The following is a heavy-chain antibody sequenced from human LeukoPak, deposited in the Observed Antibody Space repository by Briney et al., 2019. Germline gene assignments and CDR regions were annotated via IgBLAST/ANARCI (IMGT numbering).Heavy chain of an antibody. V-gene: IGHV3-23*01. Sequence: GGSLRPFCAASGFTFSSYAMCWVRQPPGKGLEWVSGLNGGGGDTYYADSVKGRFTISRDNSKNTLYLQMNSLRAEDTAVYYCAKVRLGGDTFDIWGQGTMVSVSS. CDR1: GFTFSSYA. J-gene: IGHJ3*02. CDR2: LNGGGGDT. D-gene: IGHD1-26*01. CDR3: AKVRLGGDTFDI.